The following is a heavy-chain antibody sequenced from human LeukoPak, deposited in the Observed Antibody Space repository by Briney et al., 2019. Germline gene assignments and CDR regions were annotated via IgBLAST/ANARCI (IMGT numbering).Heavy chain of an antibody. CDR3: ARAWDY. CDR1: GFTFSSYG. Sequence: GGSLRLSCAASGFTFSSYGMHWVRQAPGKGLEWVAVIWYDGSNKYYADSVRGRFTISRDNSKNTLYLQMNSLRSEDTAVYYCARAWDYWGQGTLVTVSS. V-gene: IGHV3-33*01. CDR2: IWYDGSNK. J-gene: IGHJ4*02.